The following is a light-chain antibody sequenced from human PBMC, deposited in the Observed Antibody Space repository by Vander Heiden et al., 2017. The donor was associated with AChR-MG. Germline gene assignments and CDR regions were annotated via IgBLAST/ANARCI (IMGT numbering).Light chain of an antibody. CDR3: CSYAGSSTSYV. CDR1: SSDVGRYNL. V-gene: IGLV2-23*01. CDR2: EGS. J-gene: IGLJ1*01. Sequence: QAALTQPASVSGCPGQSITISCTGTSSDVGRYNLVSWYQQHPGKAPKLMIYEGSKRPSGVSNRFSGSKSGNTASLTISGLQAEDEADYYCCSYAGSSTSYVFGTGTKVTVL.